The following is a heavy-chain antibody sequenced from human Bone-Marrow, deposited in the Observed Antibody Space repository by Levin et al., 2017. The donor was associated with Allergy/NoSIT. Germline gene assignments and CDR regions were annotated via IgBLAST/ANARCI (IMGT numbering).Heavy chain of an antibody. CDR3: AHRRAHRGDWNGADLDY. CDR1: GFSLSTTGVG. CDR2: IYWDDDK. J-gene: IGHJ4*02. V-gene: IGHV2-5*02. Sequence: QTLSLTCAFSGFSLSTTGVGVGWIRQPPGKALEWLALIYWDDDKRYNPSLRSRLTITKDTSKNQVVLIVTNLDPVDTATYYCAHRRAHRGDWNGADLDYWGPGTLVTVST. D-gene: IGHD1-1*01.